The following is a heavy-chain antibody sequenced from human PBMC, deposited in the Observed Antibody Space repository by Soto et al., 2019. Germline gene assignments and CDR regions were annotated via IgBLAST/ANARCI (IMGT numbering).Heavy chain of an antibody. D-gene: IGHD6-6*01. CDR3: ARDRDSSSSYYYYGMDV. J-gene: IGHJ6*02. Sequence: RRLSCAASGFTFSSYAMHWVRQAPGKGLEWVAVISYDGSNKYYADSVKGRFTISRDNSKNTLYLQMNSLRAEDTAVYYCARDRDSSSSYYYYGMDVWGQGTTVTVSS. CDR2: ISYDGSNK. V-gene: IGHV3-30-3*01. CDR1: GFTFSSYA.